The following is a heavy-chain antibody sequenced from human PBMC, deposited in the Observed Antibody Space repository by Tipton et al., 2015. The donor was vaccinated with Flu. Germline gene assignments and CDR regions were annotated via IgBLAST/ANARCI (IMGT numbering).Heavy chain of an antibody. V-gene: IGHV4-38-2*02. Sequence: TLSLTCAVSGYSIFSGYYWGWIRQPPGKGLEWLGSIYHSGSTYYNPSLKSRVTISVDTSKNQFSLKLSSVTAADTAVYYCARDLAPYSSGWYVPLAWGFDYWGQGTLVTVSS. CDR2: IYHSGST. CDR3: ARDLAPYSSGWYVPLAWGFDY. CDR1: GYSIFSGYY. J-gene: IGHJ4*02. D-gene: IGHD6-19*01.